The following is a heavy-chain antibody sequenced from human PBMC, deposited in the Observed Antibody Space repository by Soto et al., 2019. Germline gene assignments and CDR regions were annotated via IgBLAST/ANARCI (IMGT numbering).Heavy chain of an antibody. CDR1: GFTFSNYG. V-gene: IGHV3-30*18. Sequence: QVQLVESGGGVVQPGRYLRLSCAASGFTFSNYGMHWVRQAPGKGLEWVTVISSDGNNKYYADSVRGRLTISIDNSKNTLFLQMNSLRAEDTAMYYCAKDRPVKARSGSLSSLGQGTLVTVSS. CDR2: ISSDGNNK. CDR3: AKDRPVKARSGSLSS. D-gene: IGHD1-26*01. J-gene: IGHJ5*02.